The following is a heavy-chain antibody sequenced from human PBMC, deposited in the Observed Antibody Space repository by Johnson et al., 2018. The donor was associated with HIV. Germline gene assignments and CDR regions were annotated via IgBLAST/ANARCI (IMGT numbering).Heavy chain of an antibody. D-gene: IGHD1-14*01. Sequence: VQLVESGGSVVRPGGSLILSCASSGFTFADYVMRWVRLAPGTGLEWVSGINWIGGSTGYGGFVEGRFTIFKDNAKNALYLHMNSLRAEDTALYYCAREEPREFHGYGGEGFDIWGKGTMVTVAS. J-gene: IGHJ3*02. V-gene: IGHV3-20*04. CDR2: INWIGGST. CDR1: GFTFADYV. CDR3: AREEPREFHGYGGEGFDI.